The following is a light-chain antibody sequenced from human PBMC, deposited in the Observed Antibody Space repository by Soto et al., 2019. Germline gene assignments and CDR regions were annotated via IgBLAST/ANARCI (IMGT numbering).Light chain of an antibody. CDR3: QQYSRWPRET. Sequence: EIVLTQSPATLSLSPGDRVTLSCRASQSVSNYLSWYQQKPGQAPRLLIYEASKRATGIPARFSGSGSGTDFTLTISSLETEDFAVYFCQQYSRWPRETFGPGPKWTSN. CDR1: QSVSNY. V-gene: IGKV3-11*01. CDR2: EAS. J-gene: IGKJ3*01.